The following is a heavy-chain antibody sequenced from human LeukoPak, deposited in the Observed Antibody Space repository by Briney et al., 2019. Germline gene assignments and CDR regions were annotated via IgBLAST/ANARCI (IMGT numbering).Heavy chain of an antibody. V-gene: IGHV4-34*01. CDR2: INHSGST. CDR1: GGSFSGYY. D-gene: IGHD6-6*01. Sequence: SETLSLTCAVYGGSFSGYYWSWIRQPPGKGLEWIGEINHSGSTNYNPSLKSRVTISVDTSKNQFSLKLSSVPPADTAVYYCASMENSSPGRPSYYFDYWGQGTLVTVSS. J-gene: IGHJ4*02. CDR3: ASMENSSPGRPSYYFDY.